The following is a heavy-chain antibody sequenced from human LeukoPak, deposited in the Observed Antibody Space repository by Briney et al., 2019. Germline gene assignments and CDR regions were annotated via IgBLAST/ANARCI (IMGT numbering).Heavy chain of an antibody. CDR3: ANEWLHISGTYKANN. V-gene: IGHV3-30*02. CDR1: GFTFSSYG. J-gene: IGHJ4*02. CDR2: ILNDGTNK. Sequence: GGSLRLSCAASGFTFSSYGMHRVRQAPGKGLEWVAFILNDGTNKYHADSVKGRFTVSRDNSKNTLYLQMNSLRTEDSAVYYCANEWLHISGTYKANNWGQGTLVTVSS. D-gene: IGHD3-10*01.